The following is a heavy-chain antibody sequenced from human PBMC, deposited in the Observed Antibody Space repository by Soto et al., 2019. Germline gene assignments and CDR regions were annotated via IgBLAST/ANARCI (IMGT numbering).Heavy chain of an antibody. V-gene: IGHV3-9*01. Sequence: GGTLRLSCAASGFTFDDYAIHWVRQAPGKGLEWVTGISWNSDTIGYADSVKGRFTISRDNAKNSLYLQMNSLRAEDTAFYYCARDVWSRASGPPDSWGQGTLVTVSS. CDR1: GFTFDDYA. CDR2: ISWNSDTI. J-gene: IGHJ4*02. CDR3: ARDVWSRASGPPDS. D-gene: IGHD3-10*01.